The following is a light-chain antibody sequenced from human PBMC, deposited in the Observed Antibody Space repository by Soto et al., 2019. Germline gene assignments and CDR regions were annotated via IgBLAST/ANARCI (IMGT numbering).Light chain of an antibody. CDR1: QSVSSN. CDR3: QRYNNWPPYT. Sequence: DIVMTHSPATLSVSPGERATLSCRASQSVSSNLAWYQQKPGQAPRLLIYGASTRATGIPARFSGSGSGTDFTLTISSLQSEDYAVYYCQRYNNWPPYTLGQGTKVDTK. V-gene: IGKV3-15*01. J-gene: IGKJ2*01. CDR2: GAS.